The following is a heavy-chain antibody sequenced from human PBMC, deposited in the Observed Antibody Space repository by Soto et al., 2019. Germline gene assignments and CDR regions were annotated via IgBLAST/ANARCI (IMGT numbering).Heavy chain of an antibody. CDR2: MNPNSGNT. J-gene: IGHJ3*02. V-gene: IGHV1-8*01. CDR3: ARGYCSGGSCFGGHDAFDI. Sequence: EASVKVSCKASGYTFTSYDINWVRQATGQGLEWMGWMNPNSGNTGYAQKFQGRVTMTRNTSISTAYMELSSLRSEDTAVYYCARGYCSGGSCFGGHDAFDIWGQGTMVTVSS. CDR1: GYTFTSYD. D-gene: IGHD2-15*01.